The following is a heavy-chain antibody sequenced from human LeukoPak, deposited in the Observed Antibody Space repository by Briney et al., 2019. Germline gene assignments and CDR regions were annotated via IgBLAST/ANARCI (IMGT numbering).Heavy chain of an antibody. Sequence: GGSLRLSCAASGFTFSSYAMHWVRQAPGKGLEWVAVISYDGSNKYYADSVKGRFTISRDNSKNTLYLQMDSLRAEDTAVYYFARDRIGGVRGGNYFDYWGQGTLVTVSS. D-gene: IGHD3-16*01. V-gene: IGHV3-30*01. CDR3: ARDRIGGVRGGNYFDY. J-gene: IGHJ4*02. CDR1: GFTFSSYA. CDR2: ISYDGSNK.